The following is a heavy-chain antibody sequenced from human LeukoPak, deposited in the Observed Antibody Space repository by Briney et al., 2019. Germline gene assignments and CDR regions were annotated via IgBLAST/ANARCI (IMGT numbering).Heavy chain of an antibody. Sequence: GASVKVSCKVSGYTLTELSMHWVRQAPGKGLEWMGGFDPEDGETIYTQKFQGRVTMTEDTSTDTAYMELSSLRSEDTAVYYCATDFIYLRGVIIGSFDIWGQGTMVTVSS. CDR3: ATDFIYLRGVIIGSFDI. D-gene: IGHD3-10*02. J-gene: IGHJ3*02. CDR2: FDPEDGET. CDR1: GYTLTELS. V-gene: IGHV1-24*01.